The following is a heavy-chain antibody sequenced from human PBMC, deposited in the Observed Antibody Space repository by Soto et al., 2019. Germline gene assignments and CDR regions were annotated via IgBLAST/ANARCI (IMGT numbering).Heavy chain of an antibody. J-gene: IGHJ6*02. D-gene: IGHD3-3*01. Sequence: PSQTLSLTCAISGDTVSTNSATWNWIGQSPSRGLEWLGRTYYRSKWYNDYGRSLQSRMTINTDTSKNQFSLQLNSVTPEDTAVYFCARGTGVLITGNGLDVCGQGTTVTVYS. CDR2: TYYRSKWYN. V-gene: IGHV6-1*01. CDR3: ARGTGVLITGNGLDV. CDR1: GDTVSTNSAT.